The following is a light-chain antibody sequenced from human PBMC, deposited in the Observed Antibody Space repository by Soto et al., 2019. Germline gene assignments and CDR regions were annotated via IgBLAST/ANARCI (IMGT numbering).Light chain of an antibody. Sequence: EIVMTQSPANLSVSPGERATLSCRASQSVSRNLAWHQQKPGQTPRLLVYGASSRATGIPDRFSGSGSGTDFTLTISRLEPEDFAVYYCQQHGGSPITFGQGTRLEIK. V-gene: IGKV3-20*01. CDR3: QQHGGSPIT. CDR2: GAS. J-gene: IGKJ5*01. CDR1: QSVSRN.